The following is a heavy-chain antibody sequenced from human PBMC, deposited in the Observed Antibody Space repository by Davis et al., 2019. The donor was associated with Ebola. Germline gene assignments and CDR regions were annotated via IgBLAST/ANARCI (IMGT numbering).Heavy chain of an antibody. CDR3: ANLDYGDNSGFDY. V-gene: IGHV3-23*01. Sequence: GESLKISCAASGFTFSSYAMSWVRQAPGKGLEWVLAISGSGGSTYYADSVKGRFTISRDNSKNTLYLQMNSLRAEDTAVYYCANLDYGDNSGFDYWGQGTLVTVSS. D-gene: IGHD4-23*01. CDR2: ISGSGGST. J-gene: IGHJ4*02. CDR1: GFTFSSYA.